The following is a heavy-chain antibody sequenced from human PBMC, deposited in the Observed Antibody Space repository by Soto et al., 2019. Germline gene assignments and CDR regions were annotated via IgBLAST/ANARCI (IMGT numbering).Heavy chain of an antibody. CDR2: IIPILGTA. Sequence: QVQLVQSGAEVKKPGSSVKVSCKASGGTFSSYAISWVRQAPGQGLEWMGGIIPILGTANYAQKFQGRVTITADESTSTAYMELSSLRSEDTAVYYCASDQDSGYVIKLLSFYDIDVWGQGTMVTVSS. CDR3: ASDQDSGYVIKLLSFYDIDV. V-gene: IGHV1-69*12. CDR1: GGTFSSYA. J-gene: IGHJ6*02. D-gene: IGHD5-12*01.